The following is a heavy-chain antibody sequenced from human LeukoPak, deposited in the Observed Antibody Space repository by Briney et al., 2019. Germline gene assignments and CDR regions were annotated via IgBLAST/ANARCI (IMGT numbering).Heavy chain of an antibody. D-gene: IGHD5-18*01. Sequence: PSQTLSLTCTVSRGSLISGGYYWSWIRQHPGKGLEWIGYIYYSGSTYYNPSLKSRVTISVDTSKNQFSLKLSSVTAADTAVYFCAALDTAMGYFDYWGQGTLVTVSS. CDR2: IYYSGST. J-gene: IGHJ4*02. CDR3: AALDTAMGYFDY. V-gene: IGHV4-31*03. CDR1: RGSLISGGYY.